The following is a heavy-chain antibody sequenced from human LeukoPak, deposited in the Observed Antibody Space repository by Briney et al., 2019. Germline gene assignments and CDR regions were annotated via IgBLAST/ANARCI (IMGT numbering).Heavy chain of an antibody. V-gene: IGHV1-2*02. CDR3: ARDLPAAPGVSDY. J-gene: IGHJ4*02. D-gene: IGHD2-2*01. Sequence: ASMKVSCKASGYTFTGYYMHWVRQAPGQGLEWMGWVNPNSGGTNYAQKFQGRVTMTRDTSISTVYMELSSLRSDDTAVYYCARDLPAAPGVSDYWGQGTLVTVSS. CDR1: GYTFTGYY. CDR2: VNPNSGGT.